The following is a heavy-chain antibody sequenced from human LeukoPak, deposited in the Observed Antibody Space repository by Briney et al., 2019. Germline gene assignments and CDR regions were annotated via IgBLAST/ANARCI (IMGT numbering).Heavy chain of an antibody. Sequence: ASVKVSCKASGYTFTGYYMHWVRQAPGQGLEWMGWINPNSGGTNYAQKFQGRVTMTRDTSISTAYMELSRLRSDDTAVYYCAREAVFGSYSSGWYDYWGQGTLVTVSS. CDR3: AREAVFGSYSSGWYDY. D-gene: IGHD6-19*01. CDR1: GYTFTGYY. CDR2: INPNSGGT. V-gene: IGHV1-2*02. J-gene: IGHJ4*02.